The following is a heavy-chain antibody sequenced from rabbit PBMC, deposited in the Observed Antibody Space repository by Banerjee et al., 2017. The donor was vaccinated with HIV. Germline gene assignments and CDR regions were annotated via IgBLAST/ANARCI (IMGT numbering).Heavy chain of an antibody. J-gene: IGHJ3*01. Sequence: QLKESGGGLVQPGGSLTLSCTASGIDLSSHYMSWVRQAPGTGLEWIGTIYAAKSRTYYASWARSRFTISSDNAQNTVELQMNSLTAADTATYFCARDLGGSSDLWGQGTLVTVS. CDR2: IYAAKSRT. CDR1: GIDLSSHY. D-gene: IGHD8-1*01. CDR3: ARDLGGSSDL. V-gene: IGHV1S7*01.